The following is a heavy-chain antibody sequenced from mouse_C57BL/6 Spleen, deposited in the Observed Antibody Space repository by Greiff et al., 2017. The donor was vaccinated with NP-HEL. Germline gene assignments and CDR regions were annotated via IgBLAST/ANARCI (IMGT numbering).Heavy chain of an antibody. J-gene: IGHJ2*01. CDR2: IYPGSGNT. Sequence: QVHVKQSGAELVRPGASVKLSCKASGYTFTDYYINWVKQRPGQGLEWIARIYPGSGNTEYKEKFKGKATRTAEKYSSTAYMQLSRLTSEDSAVYFCTSSRDSSGYYYFDCWGQGATLSVSS. CDR1: GYTFTDYY. D-gene: IGHD3-2*02. CDR3: TSSRDSSGYYYFDC. V-gene: IGHV1-76*01.